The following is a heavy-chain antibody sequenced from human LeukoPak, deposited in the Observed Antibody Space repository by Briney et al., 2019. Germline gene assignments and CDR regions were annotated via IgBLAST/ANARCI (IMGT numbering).Heavy chain of an antibody. CDR3: ARQGAYYDYVWGSYRPYYFDN. CDR2: IYYSGST. D-gene: IGHD3-16*02. J-gene: IGHJ4*02. V-gene: IGHV4-39*01. CDR1: GGSISSSSYY. Sequence: SETLSLTCTVSGGSISSSSYYWGWIRQPPGKGLEWIGSIYYSGSTYYNPSLKSRVTISVDTSKNQFSLKLSSVTAADTAVYYCARQGAYYDYVWGSYRPYYFDNWGQGTLVTVSS.